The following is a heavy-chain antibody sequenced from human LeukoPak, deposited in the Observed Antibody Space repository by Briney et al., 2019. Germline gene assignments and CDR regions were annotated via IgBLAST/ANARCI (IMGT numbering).Heavy chain of an antibody. J-gene: IGHJ4*02. D-gene: IGHD2-2*02. CDR1: GGSFSGYY. Sequence: SETLSLTCAVYGGSFSGYYWSWIRQPPGKGLEWIGEIKHSGSTNYNPSLKSRVTISVDTSKNQFSLKLSSVTAADTAVYYCARDIVVVPAAINYLDYWGQGTLVTVSS. CDR2: IKHSGST. V-gene: IGHV4-34*01. CDR3: ARDIVVVPAAINYLDY.